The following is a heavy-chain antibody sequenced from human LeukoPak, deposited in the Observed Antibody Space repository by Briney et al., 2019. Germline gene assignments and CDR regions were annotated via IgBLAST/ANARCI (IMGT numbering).Heavy chain of an antibody. D-gene: IGHD1-26*01. CDR1: GGSISSSSYY. CDR3: ARVGWELLFDY. V-gene: IGHV4-39*07. Sequence: SETLSLTCTVSGGSISSSSYYWGWIRQPPGKGLEWIGSIYYSGSTYYNPSLKSRVTISVDRSKNQFSLKLSSVTAADTAVYYCARVGWELLFDYWGQGTLVTVSS. CDR2: IYYSGST. J-gene: IGHJ4*02.